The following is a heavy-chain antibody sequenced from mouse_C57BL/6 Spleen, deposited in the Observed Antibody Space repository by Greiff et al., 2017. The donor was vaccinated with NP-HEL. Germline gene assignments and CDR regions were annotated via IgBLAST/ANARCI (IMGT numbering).Heavy chain of an antibody. J-gene: IGHJ4*01. V-gene: IGHV1-80*01. D-gene: IGHD3-2*02. CDR3: ARVSSGYVYAMDY. CDR1: GYAFSSYW. Sequence: QVQLQQSGAELVKPGASVKISCKASGYAFSSYWMNWVKQRPGKGLEWIGQIYPGDGDTNYNGKFKGKATLTADKSSSTAYMQLSSLTSEDSAVYFCARVSSGYVYAMDYWGQGTSVTVSS. CDR2: IYPGDGDT.